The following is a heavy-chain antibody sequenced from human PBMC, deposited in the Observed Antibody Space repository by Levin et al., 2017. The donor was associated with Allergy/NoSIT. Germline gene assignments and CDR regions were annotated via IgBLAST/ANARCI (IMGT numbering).Heavy chain of an antibody. CDR1: GYTFTSYA. J-gene: IGHJ4*02. D-gene: IGHD3-16*01. V-gene: IGHV1-3*01. Sequence: GGSLRLSCEASGYTFTSYAMHWVRQAPGQRLEWMGWINVGNGNTKYSQSFQGRVTITRDTSASTAYLELSSLRSEDTAVYYCARGGSGAMSTGDWGQGTLVTVSS. CDR2: INVGNGNT. CDR3: ARGGSGAMSTGD.